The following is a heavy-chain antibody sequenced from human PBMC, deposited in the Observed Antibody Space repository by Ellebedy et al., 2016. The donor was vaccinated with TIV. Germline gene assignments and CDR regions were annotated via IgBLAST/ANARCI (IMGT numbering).Heavy chain of an antibody. Sequence: GGSLRLXXTASGFTFGDCAMSWVRQAPGKGLEWVSFIRSKAYGGTTEYAASVKGRFTISRDDSKSIAYLQMNSLKAEDTAVYYCTRDLTTLAAAGTGIYYYTMDVWGQGTTVTVSS. J-gene: IGHJ6*02. V-gene: IGHV3-49*04. CDR2: IRSKAYGGTT. CDR1: GFTFGDCA. CDR3: TRDLTTLAAAGTGIYYYTMDV. D-gene: IGHD6-13*01.